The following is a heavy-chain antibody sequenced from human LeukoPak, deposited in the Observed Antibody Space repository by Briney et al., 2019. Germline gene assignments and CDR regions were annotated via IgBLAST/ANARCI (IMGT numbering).Heavy chain of an antibody. CDR1: GFTFSSYA. CDR3: ARSATLGPTAADHGY. J-gene: IGHJ4*02. D-gene: IGHD1-1*01. Sequence: GGSLRLSCAASGFTFSSYAMSWVRQAPGKGLEWVSSVSGSGGSTHHADSVKGRFTISRDNSKNTLYLQMKSLRVEDTAVYCCARSATLGPTAADHGYWGQGTLVTVSS. CDR2: VSGSGGST. V-gene: IGHV3-23*01.